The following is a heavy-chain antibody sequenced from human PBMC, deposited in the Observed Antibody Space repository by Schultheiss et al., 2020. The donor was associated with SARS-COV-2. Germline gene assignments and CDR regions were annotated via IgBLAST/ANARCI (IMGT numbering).Heavy chain of an antibody. CDR2: ISYDGSNK. CDR3: ARDAYDSSGYYSSDAFDI. J-gene: IGHJ3*02. D-gene: IGHD3-22*01. Sequence: GGSLRLSCAASGFTFSSYGMHWVRQAPGKGLEWVAVISYDGSNKYYADSVKGRFTISRDNAKNTLYLQMNSLRAEDTAVYYCARDAYDSSGYYSSDAFDIWGQGTMVTVSS. V-gene: IGHV3-30*03. CDR1: GFTFSSYG.